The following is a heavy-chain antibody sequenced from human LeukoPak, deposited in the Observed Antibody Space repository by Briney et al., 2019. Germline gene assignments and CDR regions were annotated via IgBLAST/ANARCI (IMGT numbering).Heavy chain of an antibody. V-gene: IGHV3-66*02. CDR2: IYSDGDT. J-gene: IGHJ4*02. CDR1: GFTFSGNH. Sequence: QSGGSLRLSCVVSGFTFSGNHMNWVRQAPGKGLEWVSVIYSDGDTYYADSVKGRFTISRDSSRNTLSLQMNSLKPEDTAVYYCARDPRDGYGHFDYWGQGTLVTVSS. CDR3: ARDPRDGYGHFDY. D-gene: IGHD5-24*01.